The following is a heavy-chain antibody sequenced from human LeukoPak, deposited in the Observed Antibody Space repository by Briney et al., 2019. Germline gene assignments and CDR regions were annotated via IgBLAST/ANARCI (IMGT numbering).Heavy chain of an antibody. J-gene: IGHJ3*02. CDR3: ARAPTYYYDSSGYSGSFDI. Sequence: SETLSLTCTVSGYSISSGFYWGWIRQPPGKGLEWIGSFYHNGSTYYNPSLKSRVSISVDTSKNQVSLKLSSVTAADTAVYYCARAPTYYYDSSGYSGSFDIWGQGTMVTVSS. V-gene: IGHV4-38-2*02. CDR2: FYHNGST. CDR1: GYSISSGFY. D-gene: IGHD3-22*01.